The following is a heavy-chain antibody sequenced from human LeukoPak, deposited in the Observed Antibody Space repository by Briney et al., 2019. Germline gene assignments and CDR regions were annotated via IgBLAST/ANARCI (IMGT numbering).Heavy chain of an antibody. D-gene: IGHD2-15*01. Sequence: PGRPLRLSCAASGFTFSSYGMHWVRQAPGKGLEWVAVIWYDGSNKYYADSVKGRFTISRDNSKNTLYLQMNSLRAEDTAVYYCARAISYCSGGSCYSVKYWGQGTLVTVCS. V-gene: IGHV3-33*01. J-gene: IGHJ4*02. CDR2: IWYDGSNK. CDR1: GFTFSSYG. CDR3: ARAISYCSGGSCYSVKY.